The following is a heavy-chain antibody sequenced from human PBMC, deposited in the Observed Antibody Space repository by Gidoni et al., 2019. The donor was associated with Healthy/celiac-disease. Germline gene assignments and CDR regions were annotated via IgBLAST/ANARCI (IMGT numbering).Heavy chain of an antibody. D-gene: IGHD6-19*01. CDR2: TCYRSKWYN. V-gene: IGHV6-1*01. J-gene: IGHJ4*02. Sequence: QVQLQQSGPGLAQPSQTLSLTCAIPGESVPSNRAAWNWIRQSPSRGLEWLGRTCYRSKWYNDYAVSVKSRITINPDTSKNQFSLQLNSVTPEDTAVYYCARHMRGIAVAGFDYWGQGTLVTVSS. CDR1: GESVPSNRAA. CDR3: ARHMRGIAVAGFDY.